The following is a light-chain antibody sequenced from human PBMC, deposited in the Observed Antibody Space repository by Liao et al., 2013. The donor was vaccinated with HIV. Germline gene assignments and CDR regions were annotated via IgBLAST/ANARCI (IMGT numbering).Light chain of an antibody. Sequence: SYELTQPPSVSVSPGQTATITCSGDRLGDDYVCWYQQKTGQSPVVIIYQDSKRPSGIPERFSGSNSGNTATLTISGTQAMDEADYYCQAWDSSTLWVFGGGTKLTVL. CDR3: QAWDSSTLWV. CDR1: RLGDDY. CDR2: QDS. V-gene: IGLV3-1*01. J-gene: IGLJ3*02.